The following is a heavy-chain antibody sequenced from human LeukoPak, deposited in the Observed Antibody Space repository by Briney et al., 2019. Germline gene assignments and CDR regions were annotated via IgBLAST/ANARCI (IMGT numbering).Heavy chain of an antibody. J-gene: IGHJ5*01. CDR2: VYYSGST. CDR3: PREDYSGGNNWFDF. V-gene: IGHV4-59*11. D-gene: IGHD4-11*01. CDR1: GGSISRHY. Sequence: SETLSRTCTVSGGSISRHYWSWIRKPPGKGLEWIGYVYYSGSTNYNPSLKSRVTISVDTSKNQFSLKLSSVTAADTAVYYCPREDYSGGNNWFDFWGQGTLATVSS.